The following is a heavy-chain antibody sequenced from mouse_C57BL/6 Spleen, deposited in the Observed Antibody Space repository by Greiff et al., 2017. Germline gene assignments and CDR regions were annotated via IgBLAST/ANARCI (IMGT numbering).Heavy chain of an antibody. J-gene: IGHJ2*01. D-gene: IGHD2-3*01. CDR2: IDPSASYT. Sequence: QVQLQQPGAELVMPGASVKLSCKASGYTFTSYWMHWVKQRPGQGLEWIGEIDPSASYTNYNQKFKGKATLTVDKSSSTAYMQLSSLTSEDSAVYYCARRGVTTRYYFDYWGQGTTLTVSS. CDR1: GYTFTSYW. V-gene: IGHV1-69*01. CDR3: ARRGVTTRYYFDY.